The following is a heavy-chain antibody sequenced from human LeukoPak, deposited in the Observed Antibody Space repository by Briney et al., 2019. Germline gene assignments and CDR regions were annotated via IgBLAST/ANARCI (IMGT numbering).Heavy chain of an antibody. CDR3: AKEWGDFDAFDI. CDR2: ISYDGSNE. J-gene: IGHJ3*02. V-gene: IGHV3-30*18. CDR1: GFTFSSYG. Sequence: PGGSLRLSCAASGFTFSSYGMHWVRQAPGKGLEWVAVISYDGSNEYYADSVKGRFTISRDNSKNTLYLQMSSLRAEDTAVYYCAKEWGDFDAFDIWGQGTMVTVSS. D-gene: IGHD3-10*01.